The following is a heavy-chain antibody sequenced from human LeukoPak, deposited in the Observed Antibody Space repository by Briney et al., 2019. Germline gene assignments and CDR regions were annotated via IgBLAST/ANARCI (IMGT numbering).Heavy chain of an antibody. V-gene: IGHV3-7*01. Sequence: PGGSLRLSCAASGFTFSSYRMSWVRQARGRGLEWVANIKQDGSEKYYVDSVKGRFTISSDNAKNSLYLQMNSLRAEDTAVYYCARLGATGDYYDYWGQGTLVTVSS. D-gene: IGHD1-26*01. CDR2: IKQDGSEK. CDR1: GFTFSSYR. CDR3: ARLGATGDYYDY. J-gene: IGHJ4*02.